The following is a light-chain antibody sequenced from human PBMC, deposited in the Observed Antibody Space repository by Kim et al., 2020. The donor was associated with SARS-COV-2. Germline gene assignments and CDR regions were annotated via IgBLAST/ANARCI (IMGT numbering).Light chain of an antibody. CDR1: ALPKQY. V-gene: IGLV3-25*03. Sequence: SYELTQPPSVSVSPGQTARITCSGDALPKQYAYWYQQKPGQAPVLVIYKDTERPSWIPERFSGSSSRTTVALTISGVQAEDEADYYCQSADSSGTYVFGT. CDR2: KDT. CDR3: QSADSSGTYV. J-gene: IGLJ1*01.